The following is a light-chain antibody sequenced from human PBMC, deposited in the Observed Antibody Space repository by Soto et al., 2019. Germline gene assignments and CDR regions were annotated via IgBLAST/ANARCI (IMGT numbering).Light chain of an antibody. CDR2: DAS. CDR3: QQRSNWPRIS. CDR1: QSVSSY. V-gene: IGKV3-11*01. J-gene: IGKJ1*01. Sequence: IGFTQSPGTLSLSPVERATLSCSASQSVSSYLAWYQQKPGQAPRLLIYDASNRATGIPARFSGSGSGTDFTLTISSLEPEDFAVYYCQQRSNWPRISFGQGTKVDIK.